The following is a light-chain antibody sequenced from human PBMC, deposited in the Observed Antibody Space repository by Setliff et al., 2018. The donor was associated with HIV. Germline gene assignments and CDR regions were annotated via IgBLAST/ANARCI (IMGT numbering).Light chain of an antibody. J-gene: IGLJ1*01. CDR2: SSN. CDR3: ATWDDNLNGDV. Sequence: QSVLTQPPSASGAPGQRVTISCSGGNSNVGDNAVSWYQQVPGAAPKLLIFSSNLRPSGVPDRFSASKSGTSASLDIDGLHSDDEANYYCATWDDNLNGDVFGTGTKVTVL. CDR1: NSNVGDNA. V-gene: IGLV1-44*01.